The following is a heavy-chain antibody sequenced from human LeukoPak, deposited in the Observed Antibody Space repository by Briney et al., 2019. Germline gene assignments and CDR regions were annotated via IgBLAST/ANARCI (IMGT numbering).Heavy chain of an antibody. CDR3: AKGTGIAVAGPGY. CDR2: IWYDGSNE. Sequence: GGSLRLSCAASGFTFSSYGMHWLRQAPGKGLEWVAVIWYDGSNEYYADSVKGRFTISRDNSKNTLYLQMNSLRAEDTAVYYCAKGTGIAVAGPGYWGQGTLVTVSS. J-gene: IGHJ4*02. V-gene: IGHV3-33*06. CDR1: GFTFSSYG. D-gene: IGHD6-19*01.